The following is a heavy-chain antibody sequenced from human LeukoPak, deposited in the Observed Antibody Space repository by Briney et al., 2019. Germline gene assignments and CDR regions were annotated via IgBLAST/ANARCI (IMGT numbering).Heavy chain of an antibody. Sequence: GRSLRLSCAASGFTFDDYAMHWVRHAPGKGLEWVSGISWNSGSIGYADSVKGRFTISRDNAKNSLYLQMNSLRAEDTALYYCAKGGYSYGPYGMDVWGQGTTVTVSS. V-gene: IGHV3-9*01. D-gene: IGHD5-18*01. CDR2: ISWNSGSI. J-gene: IGHJ6*02. CDR1: GFTFDDYA. CDR3: AKGGYSYGPYGMDV.